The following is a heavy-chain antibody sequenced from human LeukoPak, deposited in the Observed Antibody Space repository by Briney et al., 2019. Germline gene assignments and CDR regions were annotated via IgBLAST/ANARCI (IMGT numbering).Heavy chain of an antibody. J-gene: IGHJ4*02. D-gene: IGHD6-19*01. CDR1: RFTFAEYT. CDR3: VKDLVAASENVRGWYPMDY. Sequence: GGSLRLSCAASRFTFAEYTMHWVRHAPGKGLEWVSLISWNGARIHYGDSVKGRFTISRDNSKNSLYLQMNSLRTEDTALYYCVKDLVAASENVRGWYPMDYWGQGTLVTVSS. CDR2: ISWNGARI. V-gene: IGHV3-43*01.